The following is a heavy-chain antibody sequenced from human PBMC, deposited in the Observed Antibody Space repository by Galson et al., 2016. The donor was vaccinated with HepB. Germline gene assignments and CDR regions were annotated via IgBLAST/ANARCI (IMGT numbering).Heavy chain of an antibody. CDR2: IYYSGRT. Sequence: ETLSLTCTVSGASISGYYLSWIRRPPGKGLEWIGYIYYSGRTNYNPSLKSRVTISVDTSKNQFSLKLSSVTAADTAVYYCARDDSGGWYGFHYGMDVWGQGTTVTVAS. CDR3: ARDDSGGWYGFHYGMDV. CDR1: GASISGYY. D-gene: IGHD6-19*01. J-gene: IGHJ6*02. V-gene: IGHV4-59*01.